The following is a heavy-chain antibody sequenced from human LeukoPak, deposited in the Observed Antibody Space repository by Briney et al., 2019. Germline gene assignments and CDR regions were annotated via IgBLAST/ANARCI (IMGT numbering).Heavy chain of an antibody. J-gene: IGHJ4*02. CDR1: GYTFTGYY. CDR2: INPNSGGT. CDR3: ARVMGATLVVDY. V-gene: IGHV1-2*02. Sequence: ASVTVSCKASGYTFTGYYMHWVRQAPGQGLEWMGWINPNSGGTNYAQKFQGRVTMTRDTSISTAYMELSRLRSDDTAVYYCARVMGATLVVDYWGQGTLVTVSS. D-gene: IGHD1-26*01.